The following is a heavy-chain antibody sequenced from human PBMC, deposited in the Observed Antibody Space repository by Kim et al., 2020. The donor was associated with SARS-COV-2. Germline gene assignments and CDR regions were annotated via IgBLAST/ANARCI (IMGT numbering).Heavy chain of an antibody. J-gene: IGHJ4*02. CDR1: GFTFSDYY. CDR3: AREHAYDFWSGYYSFDY. CDR2: ISSSGSTI. Sequence: GGSLRLSCAASGFTFSDYYMSWIRQAPGKGLEWVSYISSSGSTIYYADSVKGRFTISRDNAKNSLYLQMNSLRAEDTAVYYCAREHAYDFWSGYYSFDYWGQGTLVTVSS. D-gene: IGHD3-3*01. V-gene: IGHV3-11*01.